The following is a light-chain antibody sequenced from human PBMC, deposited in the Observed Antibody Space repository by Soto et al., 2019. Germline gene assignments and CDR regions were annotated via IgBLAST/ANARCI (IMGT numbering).Light chain of an antibody. J-gene: IGLJ2*01. CDR2: DVN. Sequence: QSVLTQPASVSGSPGQSITISCTGARTDVDGHDYVSWYQQHPGQAPKLIIFDVNNRPSGVSSRFSGSKSGNTASLTISGLQAEDEADYYCSSYTSSSTVVFGGGTRSPS. CDR3: SSYTSSSTVV. CDR1: RTDVDGHDY. V-gene: IGLV2-14*03.